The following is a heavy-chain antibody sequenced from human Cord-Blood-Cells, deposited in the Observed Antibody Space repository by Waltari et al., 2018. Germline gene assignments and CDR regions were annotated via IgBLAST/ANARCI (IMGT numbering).Heavy chain of an antibody. CDR2: IYHSGST. V-gene: IGHV4-38-2*01. CDR3: ARIRRDGYNYYFDY. J-gene: IGHJ4*02. D-gene: IGHD5-12*01. CDR1: GYSISSGYY. Sequence: QVQLQESGPGLVKPSETLSLTCAVSGYSISSGYYWGWIRQPPGKGLEWMGSIYHSGSTYYNPSLKRRVTISVDTSKNQFSLKLSSVTAADTAVYYCARIRRDGYNYYFDYWGQGTLVTVSS.